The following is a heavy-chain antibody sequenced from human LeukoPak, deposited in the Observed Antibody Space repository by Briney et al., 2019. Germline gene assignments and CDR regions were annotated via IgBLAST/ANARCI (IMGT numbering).Heavy chain of an antibody. J-gene: IGHJ5*02. Sequence: GGSLRLSCSASGFSLTTYPMAWVRQAAGKGLEWVSVIGPDGGGIQYVDSVKGRFTISRDTSKNTLYLQMNSLRAEDTAVYYCARDWAGQQLVYGEVWFDPWGQGTLVTVSS. D-gene: IGHD6-13*01. CDR2: IGPDGGGI. CDR1: GFSLTTYP. V-gene: IGHV3-23*01. CDR3: ARDWAGQQLVYGEVWFDP.